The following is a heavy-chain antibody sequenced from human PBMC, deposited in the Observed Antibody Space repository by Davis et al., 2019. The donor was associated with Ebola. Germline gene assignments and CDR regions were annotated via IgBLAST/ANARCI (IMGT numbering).Heavy chain of an antibody. J-gene: IGHJ4*02. Sequence: GGSLRLSCAVSGFTFSSYEMNWVRQAPGKGLEWVSYISSSGSTIYYADSVKGRFTISRDNSKNTLYLQMNSLRAEDTAVYYCAKGGGYCTGGVCYTLDYWGQGTLVTVSS. CDR3: AKGGGYCTGGVCYTLDY. D-gene: IGHD2-8*02. CDR2: ISSSGSTI. V-gene: IGHV3-48*03. CDR1: GFTFSSYE.